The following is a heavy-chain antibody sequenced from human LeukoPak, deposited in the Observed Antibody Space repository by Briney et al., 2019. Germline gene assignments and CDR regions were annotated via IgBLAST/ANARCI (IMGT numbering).Heavy chain of an antibody. CDR3: ASSVISAGRYFDY. J-gene: IGHJ4*02. Sequence: KASGTLSLTCTVSRGSVSSGSYYWSWIRQPAGKGLEWIGRIYSSGSTNYNPSLKSRVTISLDTSKNQFSLKLSSVTAADTAVYYCASSVISAGRYFDYWGQGTLVTVSS. V-gene: IGHV4-61*02. CDR1: RGSVSSGSYY. CDR2: IYSSGST. D-gene: IGHD6-19*01.